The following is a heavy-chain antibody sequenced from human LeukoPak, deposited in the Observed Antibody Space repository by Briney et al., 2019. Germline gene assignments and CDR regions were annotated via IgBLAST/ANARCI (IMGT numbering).Heavy chain of an antibody. D-gene: IGHD4-11*01. V-gene: IGHV3-15*01. CDR1: GFNFNDAW. CDR2: VRTTAEGETT. J-gene: IGHJ4*02. CDR3: TAGLGKTDDDS. Sequence: SGGSLRLSCAVSGFNFNDAWMSWIRQAPGKGLEWVGRVRTTAEGETTDYTAPVRGRFIISRDESKNMVFLQMNRLETEDTAIYYCTAGLGKTDDDSWGQGTLVTVSS.